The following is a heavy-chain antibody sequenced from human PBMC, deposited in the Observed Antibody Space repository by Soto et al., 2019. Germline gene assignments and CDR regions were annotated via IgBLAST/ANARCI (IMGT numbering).Heavy chain of an antibody. V-gene: IGHV3-43*01. D-gene: IGHD3-10*01. CDR1: GFTFDDYT. J-gene: IGHJ2*01. Sequence: EMQLAESGGVVVQPGGSLRLSCAASGFTFDDYTMHWVRQVPGKGLDWVSTISWDGGTTYYADSVKGRFTISRDNSKSSLYLQMNGLRTEDTAFYYCAKGGDYWYFDLWGRGTLATVSS. CDR3: AKGGDYWYFDL. CDR2: ISWDGGTT.